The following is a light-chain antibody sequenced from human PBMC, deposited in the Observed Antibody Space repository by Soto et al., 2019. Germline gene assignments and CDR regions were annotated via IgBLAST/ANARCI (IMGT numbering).Light chain of an antibody. J-gene: IGKJ1*01. CDR3: QQYYDFRT. V-gene: IGKV1-5*01. Sequence: QMTQSPSTLSATVGDRVTITCRASQSISTWLAWYQQKPGKAPKLLIYDASSLEVGVPSRFSGSGSRTEFTLTISSLQPDDYGTYYCQQYYDFRTFGQGTKVDIK. CDR2: DAS. CDR1: QSISTW.